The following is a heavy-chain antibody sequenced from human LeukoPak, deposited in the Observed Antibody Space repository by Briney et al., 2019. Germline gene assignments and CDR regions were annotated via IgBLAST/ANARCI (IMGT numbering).Heavy chain of an antibody. CDR3: ARDSQFIGPLY. CDR2: IMSDGRST. Sequence: GGSLRLSCAASGFTFTTYGMHWVRHAPGKGLVWVSRIMSDGRSTYADSVKGRFTISRDTAKNTLYLQMNSLRAEDTAVYYCARDSQFIGPLYWGQGTLVTVSS. CDR1: GFTFTTYG. J-gene: IGHJ4*02. D-gene: IGHD5-24*01. V-gene: IGHV3-74*01.